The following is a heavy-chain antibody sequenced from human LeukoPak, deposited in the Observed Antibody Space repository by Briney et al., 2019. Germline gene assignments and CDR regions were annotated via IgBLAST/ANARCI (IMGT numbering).Heavy chain of an antibody. CDR1: GGTFSSYA. V-gene: IGHV1-69*04. D-gene: IGHD2-2*02. CDR2: IIPILDIA. CDR3: ASSVTPAAIRSRGDDR. J-gene: IGHJ5*02. Sequence: ASVKVSCKASGGTFSSYAISWVRQAPGQGLEWMGRIIPILDIANYAQKFQGRVTITADKSTGTAHMELSSLRSEDTAVYYCASSVTPAAIRSRGDDRWGQGTLVTVSS.